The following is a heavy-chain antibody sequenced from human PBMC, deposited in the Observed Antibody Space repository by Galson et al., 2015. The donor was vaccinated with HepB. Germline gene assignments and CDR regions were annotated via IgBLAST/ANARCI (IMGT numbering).Heavy chain of an antibody. V-gene: IGHV4-59*01. J-gene: IGHJ4*02. CDR3: ARASWGPHYFDY. Sequence: LRLSCAASGFTFSSYAMSWVRQPPGKGLEWIGYIFYNGNTNYNPSLKSRVTISLDTAKNHFSLKLNSVTAADTAVYYCARASWGPHYFDYWGQGTLVTVSS. CDR1: GFTFSSYA. D-gene: IGHD3-16*01. CDR2: IFYNGNT.